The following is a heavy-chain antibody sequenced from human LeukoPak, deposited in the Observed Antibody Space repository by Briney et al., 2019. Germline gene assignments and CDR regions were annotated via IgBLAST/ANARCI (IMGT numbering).Heavy chain of an antibody. CDR3: ARDEGYGGNSADY. Sequence: GGSLSLSSAASGCTFSSYSMNWVRQAPGKGVEWVSSISSSSSYIYYADSVKGRFNISRDNAKNSLYMQMNSLRAEDTAVYYCARDEGYGGNSADYWGQGTLVTVSS. J-gene: IGHJ4*02. CDR1: GCTFSSYS. CDR2: ISSSSSYI. V-gene: IGHV3-21*01. D-gene: IGHD4-23*01.